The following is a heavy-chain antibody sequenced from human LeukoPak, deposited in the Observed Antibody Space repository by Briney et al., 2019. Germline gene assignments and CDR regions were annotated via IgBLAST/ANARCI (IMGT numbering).Heavy chain of an antibody. CDR3: ARAVWWELLFDY. D-gene: IGHD1-26*01. V-gene: IGHV1-2*02. J-gene: IGHJ4*02. CDR1: GYTFTGYY. CDR2: INPNSGGT. Sequence: ASVKVSCKASGYTFTGYYMHWVRQARGQGLEWMGWINPNSGGTNYAQKFQGRVTMTRDTSISTAYMELSRLRSDDTAVYYCARAVWWELLFDYWGQGTLVTVSS.